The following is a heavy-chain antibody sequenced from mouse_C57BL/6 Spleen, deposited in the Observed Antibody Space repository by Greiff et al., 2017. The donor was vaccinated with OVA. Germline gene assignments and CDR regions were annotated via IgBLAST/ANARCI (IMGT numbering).Heavy chain of an antibody. Sequence: VQLQQSGLELVKPGASVKIPCKASGYTFTDYNMDWLKQSHGKSLEWIGNINPNNGCTIYNQKFKGKATVTVDKSSSTTYREVRSMTSEDTTVYYSARGVGWCYIDYWGQGTTVTVSS. J-gene: IGHJ2*01. V-gene: IGHV1-18*01. CDR3: ARGVGWCYIDY. D-gene: IGHD1-1*02. CDR2: INPNNGCT. CDR1: GYTFTDYN.